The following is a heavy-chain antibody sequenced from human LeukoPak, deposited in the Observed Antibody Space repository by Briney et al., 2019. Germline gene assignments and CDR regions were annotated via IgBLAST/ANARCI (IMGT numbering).Heavy chain of an antibody. Sequence: PGRSLRLSCAASGFTFSSYGMNWVRQAPGKGLEWVSYISSSSSTIYYADSVKGRFTISRDNAKNSLYLQMNSLRDEDTAVYYCARDGGSSWNDAFDIWGQGTMVTVSS. CDR2: ISSSSSTI. V-gene: IGHV3-48*02. CDR3: ARDGGSSWNDAFDI. J-gene: IGHJ3*02. CDR1: GFTFSSYG. D-gene: IGHD6-13*01.